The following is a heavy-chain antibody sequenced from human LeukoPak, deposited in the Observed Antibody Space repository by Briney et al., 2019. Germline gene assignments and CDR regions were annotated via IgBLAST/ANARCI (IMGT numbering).Heavy chain of an antibody. Sequence: SETLSLICTASGAPISRFYWNWVRQLPGKGLEWIGNIYNGVPTFFNPSLKSRVTLSVDTSKTQFSLQLASVTAADTAVYYCVQTTGWPCFDYWGQGILVTVSS. V-gene: IGHV4-4*09. CDR1: GAPISRFY. J-gene: IGHJ4*02. CDR2: IYNGVPT. CDR3: VQTTGWPCFDY. D-gene: IGHD6-19*01.